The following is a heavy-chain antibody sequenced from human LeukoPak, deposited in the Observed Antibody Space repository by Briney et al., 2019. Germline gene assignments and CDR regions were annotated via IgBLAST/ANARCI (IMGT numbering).Heavy chain of an antibody. J-gene: IGHJ3*02. Sequence: GASVKVSCKASGGTFSSYAISWVRQAPGQGLEWMGGIIPIFGTANYAQKFQGRVTITTDESTSTAYMELSSLRSEDTAVYYCARVLDTAMETGPFDIWGQGTMVTVSS. D-gene: IGHD5-18*01. CDR3: ARVLDTAMETGPFDI. V-gene: IGHV1-69*05. CDR1: GGTFSSYA. CDR2: IIPIFGTA.